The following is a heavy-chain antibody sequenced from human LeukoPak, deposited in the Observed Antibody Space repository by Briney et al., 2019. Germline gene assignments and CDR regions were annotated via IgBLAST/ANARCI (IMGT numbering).Heavy chain of an antibody. Sequence: GGSLRLSCAASGFTFSNYWMNWVRQAPGKGLEWVANIKQDGSEKYYVDSVKGRFAISRDNAKNSLYLQMNSLRTEDTAVYYCVSPPPFQRWGQGTLVTVSS. J-gene: IGHJ1*01. V-gene: IGHV3-7*01. CDR3: VSPPPFQR. CDR1: GFTFSNYW. CDR2: IKQDGSEK.